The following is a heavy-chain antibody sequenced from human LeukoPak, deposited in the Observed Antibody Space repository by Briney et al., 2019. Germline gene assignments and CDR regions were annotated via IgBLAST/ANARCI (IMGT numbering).Heavy chain of an antibody. V-gene: IGHV3-66*01. J-gene: IGHJ4*01. D-gene: IGHD3-3*01. CDR3: ASLEGGPSDGR. CDR2: IYSGGTT. CDR1: GFPVRSRY. Sequence: PGGSLRLSCEVSGFPVRSRYVTWVRQPPGKGLECVAVIYSGGTTYHIDSVKGRFTISRDISKSTMYLEMNNLRVEDMAIYYCASLEGGPSDGRWGQGTLVTVSS.